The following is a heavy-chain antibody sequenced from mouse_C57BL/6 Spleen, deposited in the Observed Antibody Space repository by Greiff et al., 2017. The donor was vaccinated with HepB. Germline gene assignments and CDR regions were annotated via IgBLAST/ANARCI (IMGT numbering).Heavy chain of an antibody. CDR1: GFTFSSYA. CDR2: ISSGGDYI. J-gene: IGHJ4*01. D-gene: IGHD1-1*01. CDR3: TRGASDYYGSIYCPYYYAMDY. Sequence: EVQGVESGEGLVKPGGSLKLSCAASGFTFSSYAMSWVRQTPEKRLEWVAYISSGGDYIYYADTVKGRFTISIDNARNTLDLQMSSLKSEDTAMYYCTRGASDYYGSIYCPYYYAMDYWGQGTSVTVSS. V-gene: IGHV5-9-1*02.